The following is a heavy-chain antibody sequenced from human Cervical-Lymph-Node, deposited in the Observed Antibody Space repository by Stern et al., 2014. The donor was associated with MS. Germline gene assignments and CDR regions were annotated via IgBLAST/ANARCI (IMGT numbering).Heavy chain of an antibody. V-gene: IGHV1-69*01. CDR1: GGNFSSYA. CDR3: ARDAGEYYDSSGSVYDY. J-gene: IGHJ4*02. CDR2: TIPIFGTA. Sequence: VQLVESGAAVKKPGSSVKVSCKASGGNFSSYAISWVRQPPGQGLEWMGGTIPIFGTANYAQKFQGRVTITADESTSTAYMELSSLRSEDTAVYYCARDAGEYYDSSGSVYDYWGQGTLVTVSS. D-gene: IGHD3-22*01.